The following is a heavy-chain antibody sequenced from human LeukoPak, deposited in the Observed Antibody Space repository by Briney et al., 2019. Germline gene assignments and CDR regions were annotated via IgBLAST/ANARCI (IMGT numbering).Heavy chain of an antibody. V-gene: IGHV4-4*07. J-gene: IGHJ6*03. CDR2: FYVGVGP. D-gene: IGHD3-22*01. Sequence: SETLSLTCSVSGGPIYSYYGSWIRHTAGKGLEWIGRFYVGVGPNYNPSLKSRVTMSVDTSKNQFVLTLSAVTAADTAVYYCARMRPYDSTGYSPGHYLDVWGKGTTVTVYS. CDR1: GGPIYSYY. CDR3: ARMRPYDSTGYSPGHYLDV.